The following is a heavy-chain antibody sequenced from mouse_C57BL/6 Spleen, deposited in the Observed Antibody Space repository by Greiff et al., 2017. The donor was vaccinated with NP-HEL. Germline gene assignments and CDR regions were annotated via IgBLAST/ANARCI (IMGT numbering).Heavy chain of an antibody. CDR2: IYPRSGNT. V-gene: IGHV1-81*01. CDR1: GYTFTSYG. Sequence: QVQLQQSGAELARPGASVKLSCKASGYTFTSYGISWVKQRTGQGLEWIGEIYPRSGNTYYNEKFKGKATLTADKSSSTAYMELRSLTSEDSAVYFCARDGGTAQASWFAYWGQGTLVTVSA. D-gene: IGHD3-2*02. J-gene: IGHJ3*01. CDR3: ARDGGTAQASWFAY.